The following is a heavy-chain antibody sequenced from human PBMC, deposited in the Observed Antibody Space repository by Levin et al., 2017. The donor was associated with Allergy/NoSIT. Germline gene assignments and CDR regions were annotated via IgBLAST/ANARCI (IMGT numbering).Heavy chain of an antibody. CDR1: GVSISSSSYY. D-gene: IGHD6-6*01. CDR2: IYYSGST. V-gene: IGHV4-39*01. J-gene: IGHJ3*02. CDR3: ASSGGSGATARTEIGAFDI. Sequence: SETLSLTCTVSGVSISSSSYYWGWIRQPPGKGLEWIGSIYYSGSTYYNPSLKSRVTISVDTSKNQFSLQLSSVTAADTAVYYCASSGGSGATARTEIGAFDIWGQGTMVTVSS.